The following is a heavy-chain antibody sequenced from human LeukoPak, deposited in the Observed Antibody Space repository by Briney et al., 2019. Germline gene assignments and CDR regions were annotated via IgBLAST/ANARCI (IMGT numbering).Heavy chain of an antibody. D-gene: IGHD3-3*01. CDR1: GYTFTGYY. Sequence: ASVKVSCKASGYTFTGYYMHWVRQAPGQGLEWMGWINPNSGGTNYAQKFQGRVTMTRDTSISTAYMELSRLRSDDTAVYYCARYIEYYDFRSGSDAWFDPWGQGTLVTVSS. V-gene: IGHV1-2*02. J-gene: IGHJ5*02. CDR2: INPNSGGT. CDR3: ARYIEYYDFRSGSDAWFDP.